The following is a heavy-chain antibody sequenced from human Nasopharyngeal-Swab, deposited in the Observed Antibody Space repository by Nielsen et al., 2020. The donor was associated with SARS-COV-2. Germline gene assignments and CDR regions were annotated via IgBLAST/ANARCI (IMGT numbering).Heavy chain of an antibody. CDR3: ARDLLYGDFYYYYGMDV. D-gene: IGHD4-17*01. CDR1: GGSISSYY. CDR2: IYYSGST. V-gene: IGHV4-59*01. Sequence: GSLRLSCTVSGGSISSYYWSWIRQPPGKGLEWIGYIYYSGSTNYNPSLKSRVTISVDTSKNQFSLKLSSVTAADTAVYYRARDLLYGDFYYYYGMDVWGQGTTVTVSS. J-gene: IGHJ6*02.